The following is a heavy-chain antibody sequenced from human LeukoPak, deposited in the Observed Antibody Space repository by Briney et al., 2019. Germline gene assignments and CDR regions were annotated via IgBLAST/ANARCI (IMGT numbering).Heavy chain of an antibody. CDR3: ARDRAFRDSSGYPAYYFDY. CDR1: GFTFDDYA. CDR2: ISWNGGRI. D-gene: IGHD3-22*01. J-gene: IGHJ4*02. Sequence: GGSLRLSCAASGFTFDDYAMHWVRQAPGKGLEWVSGISWNGGRIGYADSVKGRFTISRDNAKNSLYLQMNSLRAEDTAVYYCARDRAFRDSSGYPAYYFDYWGQGTLVTVSS. V-gene: IGHV3-9*01.